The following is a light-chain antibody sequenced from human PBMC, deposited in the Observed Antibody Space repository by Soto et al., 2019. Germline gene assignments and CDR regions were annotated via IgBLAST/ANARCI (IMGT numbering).Light chain of an antibody. J-gene: IGKJ1*01. CDR2: DAS. Sequence: EIVITQSPATLSVSPGERATLSCRASQSFSSRLAWYQQKPGQAPRLLIYDASTRATGIPARFSGSGSGTEFTLTISSLEPEDFAVYYCQQRSNWSRTFGQGTKVDIK. V-gene: IGKV3-11*01. CDR1: QSFSSR. CDR3: QQRSNWSRT.